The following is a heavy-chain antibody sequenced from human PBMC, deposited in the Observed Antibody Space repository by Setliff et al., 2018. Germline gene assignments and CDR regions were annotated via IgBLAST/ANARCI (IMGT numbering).Heavy chain of an antibody. CDR2: IYFNGDT. D-gene: IGHD3-16*01. CDR1: GGSISTSNYH. J-gene: IGHJ4*02. CDR3: VRVRVVQGYYEFDS. Sequence: SETLSLTCNVSGGSISTSNYHWGWVRQPPGKGLEWIANIYFNGDTVKQPFLKSRVTISIDTSKNQFSLGLSSVIVADSATYYCVRVRVVQGYYEFDSWCQGALVTVSS. V-gene: IGHV4-39*07.